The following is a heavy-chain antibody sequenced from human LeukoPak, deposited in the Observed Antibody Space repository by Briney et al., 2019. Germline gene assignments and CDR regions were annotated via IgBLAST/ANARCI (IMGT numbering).Heavy chain of an antibody. Sequence: GGSLRLSCAASGFTFSSYGMHWVRQAPGKGLEWVSSISSSSSNMHYADSVKGRLTISRDNAKNSLYLQINSLRAEDTAVYYCVRGDNRDYWGQGTLVTVSS. CDR3: VRGDNRDY. CDR2: ISSSSSNM. D-gene: IGHD1-14*01. CDR1: GFTFSSYG. J-gene: IGHJ4*02. V-gene: IGHV3-21*01.